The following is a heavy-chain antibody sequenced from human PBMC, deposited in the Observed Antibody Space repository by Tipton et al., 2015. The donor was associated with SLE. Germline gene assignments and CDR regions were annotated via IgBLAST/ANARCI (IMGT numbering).Heavy chain of an antibody. V-gene: IGHV4-61*02. CDR3: ARGYYYDTTGYRSWMDP. CDR1: GDSISSSTYF. D-gene: IGHD3-22*01. CDR2: IYTSGST. Sequence: TLSLTCTVSGDSISSSTYFWSWIRQSAGKGLQWIGRIYTSGSTKYNPSLKSRVTLSLDTSKNQFSLNLNSVTAADTAVYYCARGYYYDTTGYRSWMDPWGQGTLVTVSS. J-gene: IGHJ5*02.